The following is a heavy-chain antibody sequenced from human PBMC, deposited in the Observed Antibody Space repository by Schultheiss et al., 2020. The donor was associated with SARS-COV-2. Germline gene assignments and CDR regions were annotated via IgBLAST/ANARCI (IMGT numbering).Heavy chain of an antibody. Sequence: GRSLRLSCAASGFTFSSYGMHWVRQAPGKGLEWVAVIWYDGSNKYYADSVKGRFTISRDNSKNTLYLQMNSLRAEDTAVYYCARDCSYSSGWYVFDYWGQGTLVTVSS. CDR1: GFTFSSYG. D-gene: IGHD6-19*01. CDR2: IWYDGSNK. CDR3: ARDCSYSSGWYVFDY. V-gene: IGHV3-33*01. J-gene: IGHJ4*02.